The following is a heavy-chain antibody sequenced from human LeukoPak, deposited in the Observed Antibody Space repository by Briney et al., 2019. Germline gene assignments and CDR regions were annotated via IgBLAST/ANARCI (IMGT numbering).Heavy chain of an antibody. J-gene: IGHJ3*02. CDR2: MSSGGSTI. Sequence: PGGSLRLSCAASGFTVSSNYMSWVRQAPGKGLEWVSYMSSGGSTIYYADSVKGRFTISRDNAKNSLYLQMNSLRAEDTAVYYCARALRLGVVIIDAFDTWGQGTMVTVSS. CDR3: ARALRLGVVIIDAFDT. V-gene: IGHV3-48*01. CDR1: GFTVSSNY. D-gene: IGHD3-3*01.